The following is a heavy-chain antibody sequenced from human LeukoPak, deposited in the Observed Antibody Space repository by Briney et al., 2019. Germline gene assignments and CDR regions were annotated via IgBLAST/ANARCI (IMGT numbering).Heavy chain of an antibody. CDR1: GFTFSSYS. D-gene: IGHD3-22*01. CDR2: ISESGGRT. CDR3: AKDLHYNYDNSGYMSSFDY. V-gene: IGHV3-23*01. J-gene: IGHJ4*02. Sequence: GGSLRLSCAASGFTFSSYSMNWVRHAPGKGREWVSGISESGGRTYYADSVRGRFTISRDNSKNTLFLQMNGLRAEDTAIYYCAKDLHYNYDNSGYMSSFDYWGQGTVVTVSS.